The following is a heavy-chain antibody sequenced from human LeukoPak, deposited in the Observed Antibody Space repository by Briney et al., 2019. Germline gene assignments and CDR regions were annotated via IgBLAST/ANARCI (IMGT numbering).Heavy chain of an antibody. CDR2: IYYSGST. D-gene: IGHD3-22*01. J-gene: IGHJ4*02. CDR3: ARKGGIDYYDSSGYKPFDY. CDR1: VGSISTSNYY. Sequence: SETLSLTCTVSVGSISTSNYYWGWIRQPPGKGLEWIGSIYYSGSTYYKPSLKSRVTMSVDTSKNQFPLMLSSVTAAATAVYFGARKGGIDYYDSSGYKPFDYWGQGTLVTVSS. V-gene: IGHV4-39*06.